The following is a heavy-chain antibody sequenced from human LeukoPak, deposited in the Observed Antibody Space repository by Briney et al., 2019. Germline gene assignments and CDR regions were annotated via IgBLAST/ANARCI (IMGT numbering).Heavy chain of an antibody. V-gene: IGHV1-18*01. J-gene: IGHJ6*03. CDR3: ARGLWYGSGKVLVARWGSDYYYYMDV. D-gene: IGHD3-10*01. CDR2: ISSYNGNT. Sequence: ASVKVSCKASGYTFTSYGISWVRQAPGQGLEWMGWISSYNGNTNYAQKLQGRVTMTTDTSTSTAYMELRSLRSDDTAVYYCARGLWYGSGKVLVARWGSDYYYYMDVWGKGTTVTVSS. CDR1: GYTFTSYG.